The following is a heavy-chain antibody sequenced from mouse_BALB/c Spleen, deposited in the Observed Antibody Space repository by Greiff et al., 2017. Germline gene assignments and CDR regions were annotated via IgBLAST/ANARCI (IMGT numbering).Heavy chain of an antibody. V-gene: IGHV5-9-4*01. CDR1: GFTFSSYA. CDR2: ISSGGSYT. Sequence: EVKLMESGGGLVKPGGSLKLSCAASGFTFSSYAMSWVRQSPEKRLEWVAEISSGGSYTYYPDTVTGRFTISRDNAKNTLYLEMSSLRSEDTAMYYCARAFYGSSYYAMDYWGQGTSVTVSS. D-gene: IGHD1-1*01. J-gene: IGHJ4*01. CDR3: ARAFYGSSYYAMDY.